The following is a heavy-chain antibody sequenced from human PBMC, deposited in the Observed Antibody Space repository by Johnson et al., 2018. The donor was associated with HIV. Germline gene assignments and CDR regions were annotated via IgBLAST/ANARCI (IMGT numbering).Heavy chain of an antibody. Sequence: VQLVESGGCVVQPGGSLRLSCAASGFTFSSYWMHWVRQAPGKGLLWVSRINSAGSSTGYADSVKGRFTISRDNAKNTLYLQMNSLRAEDTAVYYCASDRTYHPIFGGVENAFDVGGQGTMVTVS. CDR1: GFTFSSYW. CDR3: ASDRTYHPIFGGVENAFDV. J-gene: IGHJ3*01. CDR2: INSAGSST. D-gene: IGHD3-3*01. V-gene: IGHV3-74*02.